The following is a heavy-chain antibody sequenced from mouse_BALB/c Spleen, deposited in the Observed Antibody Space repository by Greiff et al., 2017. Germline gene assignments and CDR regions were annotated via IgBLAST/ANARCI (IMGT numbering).Heavy chain of an antibody. CDR2: ISSGGST. CDR1: GFTFSSYA. V-gene: IGHV5-6-5*01. J-gene: IGHJ4*01. D-gene: IGHD1-1*01. CDR3: ARDLRGDY. Sequence: EVQLVESGGGLVKPGGSLKLSCAASGFTFSSYAMSWVRQTPEKRLEWVASISSGGSTYYPDSVKGRFTISRDNARNILYLQMSSLRSEDTAMYYCARDLRGDYWGQGTSVTVSS.